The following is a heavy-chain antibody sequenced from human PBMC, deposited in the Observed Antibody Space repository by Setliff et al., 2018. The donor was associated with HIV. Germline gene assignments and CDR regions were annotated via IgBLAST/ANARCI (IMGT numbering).Heavy chain of an antibody. CDR3: ARMGFWSGREGDYYYYYMDV. J-gene: IGHJ6*03. CDR2: IKQDGSEK. V-gene: IGHV3-7*03. D-gene: IGHD3-3*01. Sequence: GGSLRLSCAASGFTFSSYWMSWVRQAPGKGLEWVANIKQDGSEKYYVDSVKGRFTISRDNAKNSLYLQMNSLRAEDTAVYYCARMGFWSGREGDYYYYYMDVWGKGTTVTVSS. CDR1: GFTFSSYW.